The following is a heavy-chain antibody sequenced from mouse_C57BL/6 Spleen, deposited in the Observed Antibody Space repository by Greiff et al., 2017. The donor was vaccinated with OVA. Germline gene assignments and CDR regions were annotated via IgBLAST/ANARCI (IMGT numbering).Heavy chain of an antibody. Sequence: VKLVESGPELVKPGASVKISCKASGYAFSSSWMNWVKQRPGKGLEWIGRIYPGDGDTNYNGKFKGKATLTADKSSSTAYMQLSSLTSEDSAVYFCANLDYSNYGYFDVWGTGTTVTVSS. CDR1: GYAFSSSW. D-gene: IGHD2-5*01. CDR2: IYPGDGDT. CDR3: ANLDYSNYGYFDV. V-gene: IGHV1-82*01. J-gene: IGHJ1*03.